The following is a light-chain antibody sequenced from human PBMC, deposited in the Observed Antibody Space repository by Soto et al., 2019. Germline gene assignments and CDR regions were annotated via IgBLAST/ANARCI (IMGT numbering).Light chain of an antibody. Sequence: DIQMTQSPSSLSASVGDRVTITCQASQVISNYLNWYQQKPGKAPKLLIYDASNLETGVPSRFSGSGSGTDFTLTISSLQPEDFATYYCLQDYNYPRTFGQGTRVEI. CDR1: QVISNY. CDR2: DAS. V-gene: IGKV1-33*01. J-gene: IGKJ1*01. CDR3: LQDYNYPRT.